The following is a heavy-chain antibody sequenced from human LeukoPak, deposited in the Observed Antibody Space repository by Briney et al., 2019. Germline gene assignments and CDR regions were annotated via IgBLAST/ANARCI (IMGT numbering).Heavy chain of an antibody. V-gene: IGHV3-30*02. CDR2: IRYDGSNK. D-gene: IGHD2-15*01. Sequence: GGSLRLSCAASGFTFSSYGMHWVRQAPGKGLEWVASIRYDGSNKYYADSVKGRFTISRDNSKNTLYLQMNSLRAEDTAVYYCAKDMAPYCSGGSCYSAPDYWGQGTLVTVSS. CDR1: GFTFSSYG. J-gene: IGHJ4*02. CDR3: AKDMAPYCSGGSCYSAPDY.